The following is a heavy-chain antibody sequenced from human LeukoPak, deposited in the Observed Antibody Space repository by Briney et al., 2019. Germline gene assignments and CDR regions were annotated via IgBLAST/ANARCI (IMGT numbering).Heavy chain of an antibody. CDR3: ARKRPNYFDY. J-gene: IGHJ4*02. Sequence: GGSLRLSCAASGFTFSNYWMAWVRQAPGKGPEWVANINLGGSQKYYVDSVKGRFTISRDNAENSLYLQMNSLRAEDTALYYCARKRPNYFDYWGQGTLVTVSS. CDR2: INLGGSQK. CDR1: GFTFSNYW. V-gene: IGHV3-7*01.